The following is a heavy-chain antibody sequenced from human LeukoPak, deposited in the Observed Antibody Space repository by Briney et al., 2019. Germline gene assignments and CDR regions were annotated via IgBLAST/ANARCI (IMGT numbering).Heavy chain of an antibody. V-gene: IGHV1-46*01. CDR2: INPSGGST. CDR3: ARDQGSYGYGY. CDR1: GYTFTSYY. D-gene: IGHD5-18*01. J-gene: IGHJ4*02. Sequence: ASVKVSCKASGYTFTSYYMHWVRQAPGQGLEWMGIINPSGGSTSYAQKYQGRVTMTRDMSTSTVYMELRSLRSGDTAVYYCARDQGSYGYGYWGQGTLVTVSS.